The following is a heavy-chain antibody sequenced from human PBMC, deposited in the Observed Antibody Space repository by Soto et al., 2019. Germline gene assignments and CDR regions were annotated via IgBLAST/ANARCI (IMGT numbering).Heavy chain of an antibody. CDR2: IWYDGSNK. V-gene: IGHV3-33*01. J-gene: IGHJ4*02. D-gene: IGHD2-15*01. CDR1: GFTFSSYG. Sequence: HPGGSLRLSCAASGFTFSSYGMHWVRQAPGKGLEWVAVIWYDGSNKYYADSVEGRFTISRDNSKNTLYLQMNSLRAEDTAVYYCARDFLNCSGGSCYPIYFDYWGQGTQVTVSS. CDR3: ARDFLNCSGGSCYPIYFDY.